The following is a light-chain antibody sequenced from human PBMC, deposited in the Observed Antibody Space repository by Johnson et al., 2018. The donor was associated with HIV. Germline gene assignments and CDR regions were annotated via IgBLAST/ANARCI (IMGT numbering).Light chain of an antibody. CDR2: DNN. V-gene: IGLV1-51*01. CDR3: GTWDSSLSALYV. CDR1: SSNIGNNY. J-gene: IGLJ1*01. Sequence: QLVLTQPPSVSAAPGQTVTISCSGSSSNIGNNYVSWYQQLPGTVPKLLIYDNNKRPSGIPDRFSGSKSGTSATLGITGLQTGDEADYYCGTWDSSLSALYVFGTGTKVTVL.